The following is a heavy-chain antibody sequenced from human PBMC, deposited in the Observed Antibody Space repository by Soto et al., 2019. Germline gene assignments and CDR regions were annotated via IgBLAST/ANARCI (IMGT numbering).Heavy chain of an antibody. CDR3: ESDIVGASESYGLDV. V-gene: IGHV3-33*08. Sequence: LXLSCEASVFTFSNYGMHWVRQAPGKGLEWVAIIWHDGNNKYYADSVRGRFIISRDNSKNGLYLQMNSLRAEDTAVYYCESDIVGASESYGLDVWGQGTPVTVSS. J-gene: IGHJ6*02. CDR2: IWHDGNNK. D-gene: IGHD1-26*01. CDR1: VFTFSNYG.